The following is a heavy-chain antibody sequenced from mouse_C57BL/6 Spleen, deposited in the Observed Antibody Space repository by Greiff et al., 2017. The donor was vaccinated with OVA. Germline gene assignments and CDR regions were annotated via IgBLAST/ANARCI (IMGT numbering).Heavy chain of an antibody. CDR2: IDPSDSYT. CDR3: ARRYDYDRGYAMDY. Sequence: QVQLQQPGAELVKPGASVKLSCKASGYTFTSYWMQWVKQRPGQGLEWIGEIDPSDSYTNYNQKFKGKATLTVDTSSSTAYMQLSSLTSEDSAVYYCARRYDYDRGYAMDYWGQGTSVTVSS. V-gene: IGHV1-50*01. CDR1: GYTFTSYW. J-gene: IGHJ4*01. D-gene: IGHD2-4*01.